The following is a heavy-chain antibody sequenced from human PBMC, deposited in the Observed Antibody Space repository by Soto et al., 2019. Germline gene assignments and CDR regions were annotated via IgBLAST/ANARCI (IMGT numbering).Heavy chain of an antibody. CDR3: APGGHGFGSGDKYYYAMEV. J-gene: IGHJ6*02. D-gene: IGHD2-21*01. V-gene: IGHV1-8*01. CDR2: WTPKRETP. Sequence: QVHLVQSGAEVKKPGASVKVSCTASGYDFDIYDIHWVRQSTGQGLEWMGWWTPKRETPGYAPKFQGRFITTRDTSRSAVEMQLSSLGSEDTAVYFCAPGGHGFGSGDKYYYAMEVWGQGTTVTVSS. CDR1: GYDFDIYD.